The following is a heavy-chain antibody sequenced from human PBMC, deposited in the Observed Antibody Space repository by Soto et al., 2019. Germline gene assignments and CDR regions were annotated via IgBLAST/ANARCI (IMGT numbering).Heavy chain of an antibody. J-gene: IGHJ3*02. CDR1: GGSFSTYY. CDR2: INHSGSN. D-gene: IGHD3-9*01. V-gene: IGHV4-34*01. Sequence: QLQQWGAGLLKPSETLSLTCVVSGGSFSTYYYNWIRQSPGKGLEWIGEINHSGSNNYSPSLKGRVTMSLDTSKIQLSLKLTSVTAADTAVYYCARGGSNDWQVAFDIWGQGTMVTVSS. CDR3: ARGGSNDWQVAFDI.